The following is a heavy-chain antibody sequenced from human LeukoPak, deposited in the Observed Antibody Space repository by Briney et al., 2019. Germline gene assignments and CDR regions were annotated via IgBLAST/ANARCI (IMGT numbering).Heavy chain of an antibody. CDR3: AKAKTYYDFWVTFDY. J-gene: IGHJ4*02. CDR1: GISVRSNY. Sequence: GGSLRLSCAASGISVRSNYMSWVRQAPGKGVEWVSVIYSDGNTYQAESLKGRFAVSRDSFKNTLYLQMNSLRAEDTAVYYCAKAKTYYDFWVTFDYWGQGTLVTVSS. CDR2: IYSDGNT. D-gene: IGHD3-3*01. V-gene: IGHV3-53*05.